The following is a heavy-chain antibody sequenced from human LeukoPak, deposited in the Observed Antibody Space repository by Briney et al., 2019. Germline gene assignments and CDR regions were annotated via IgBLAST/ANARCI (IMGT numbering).Heavy chain of an antibody. Sequence: PSETLSLTCTVSGGSISSSYWSWMRQPPGKGLEWIGHIYHSGSTNYNPSLKSRVTISVDTSKNQFSLKLSSVTAADTALYYCARDQYGGCYFDYWGRGTLVTVSS. CDR3: ARDQYGGCYFDY. D-gene: IGHD4-23*01. J-gene: IGHJ4*02. V-gene: IGHV4-59*01. CDR2: IYHSGST. CDR1: GGSISSSY.